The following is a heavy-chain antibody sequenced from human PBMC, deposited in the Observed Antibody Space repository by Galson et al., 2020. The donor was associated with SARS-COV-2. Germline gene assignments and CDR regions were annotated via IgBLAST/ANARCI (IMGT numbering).Heavy chain of an antibody. CDR3: ASPYLAAASFFGAFDI. V-gene: IGHV3-48*03. D-gene: IGHD6-13*01. J-gene: IGHJ3*02. CDR2: ISSSGTNI. Sequence: GGSLRLSCAGSGFTFSDYEMNWVRHGPGKGLEWVSYISSSGTNIYYADSVKGRFTISRDNAQNSLYLQMTSLRAEDTAVYYCASPYLAAASFFGAFDIWGPGTMVTVSS. CDR1: GFTFSDYE.